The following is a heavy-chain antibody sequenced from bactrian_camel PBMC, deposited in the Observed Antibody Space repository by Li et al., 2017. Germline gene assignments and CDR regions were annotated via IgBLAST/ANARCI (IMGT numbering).Heavy chain of an antibody. D-gene: IGHD3*01. CDR1: GDTIGRYR. CDR2: FDIGSGTT. Sequence: QLVESGGGLVQPGGSLRLSCVASGDTIGRYRMGWFRQIPDKEREGVSSFDIGSGTTNYADSVKGRFTISQDNSDGTLFLQMNNLQPEDTATYYCATDPGADSGSWCEVQFQTGDFRFWGQGTQVTVS. J-gene: IGHJ6*01. V-gene: IGHV3S31*01. CDR3: ATDPGADSGSWCEVQFQTGDFRF.